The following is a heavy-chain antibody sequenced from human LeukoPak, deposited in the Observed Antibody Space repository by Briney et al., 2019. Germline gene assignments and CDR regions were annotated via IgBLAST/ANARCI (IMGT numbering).Heavy chain of an antibody. Sequence: TGGSLRLSCAASGFTFSSYSMNWVRQTPGKGLEWVSGIRGSGDITFYADSVKGRFTISRDNSKNTLYLQMNSLRAEDTAVYYCAKLTYGSGTYGAFDYWGQGTLVTVST. CDR1: GFTFSSYS. J-gene: IGHJ4*02. CDR3: AKLTYGSGTYGAFDY. D-gene: IGHD3-10*01. CDR2: IRGSGDIT. V-gene: IGHV3-23*01.